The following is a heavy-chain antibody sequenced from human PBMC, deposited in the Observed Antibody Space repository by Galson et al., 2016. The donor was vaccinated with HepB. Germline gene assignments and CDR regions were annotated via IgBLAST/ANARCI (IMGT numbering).Heavy chain of an antibody. CDR3: ATYLGGIVRASDY. J-gene: IGHJ4*02. Sequence: ETLSLTCTVSGGSISSYYWSWIRQPPGKGLEWIGNVYYSGSTYYNPSLKSRVTISVDTSKNQFSLKLTSVTAADTAVYYCATYLGGIVRASDYWGQGTLVTVSS. CDR2: VYYSGST. CDR1: GGSISSYY. V-gene: IGHV4-59*04. D-gene: IGHD1-26*01.